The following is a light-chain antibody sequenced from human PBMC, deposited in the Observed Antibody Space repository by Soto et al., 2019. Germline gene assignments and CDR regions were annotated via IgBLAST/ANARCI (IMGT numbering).Light chain of an antibody. Sequence: EIVLTQSPGTLSLSPGERATLSCRASQSVSSSYLAWYQQKPGQAPRLLIYGASSRATGIPDRFSGSGSGTDFTLTISRLEPEDFAVYYCQHAETFDQGTKVEIK. CDR1: QSVSSSY. CDR3: QHAET. CDR2: GAS. J-gene: IGKJ1*01. V-gene: IGKV3-20*01.